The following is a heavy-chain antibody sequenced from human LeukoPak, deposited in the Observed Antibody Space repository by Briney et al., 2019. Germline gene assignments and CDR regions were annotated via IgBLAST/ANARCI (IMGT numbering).Heavy chain of an antibody. CDR1: GFTFSSYW. V-gene: IGHV3-7*03. CDR2: IKRDGSEK. J-gene: IGHJ4*02. D-gene: IGHD3-10*01. CDR3: ARDLMVRGVDLDY. Sequence: PGGSLRLSCAASGFTFSSYWMSWVRQAPGKGLEWVANIKRDGSEKYYVDSVKGRFTVSRDNAKNSLYLQMNSLRAEDTAVYYCARDLMVRGVDLDYWGQGTLVTVSS.